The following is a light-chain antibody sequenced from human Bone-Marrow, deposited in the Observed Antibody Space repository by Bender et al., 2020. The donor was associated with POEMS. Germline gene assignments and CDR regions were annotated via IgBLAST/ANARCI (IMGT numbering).Light chain of an antibody. CDR3: AAWDNSLSGWV. CDR2: RND. Sequence: QSALTQPASVSGTPGQRVTISCSGSSSNIGSNYVYWYQHIPGTAPKLLMYRNDQRPSGVPDRFSGSKSRTSASLAISGLRSEDEADYYCAAWDNSLSGWVFGAGTKLTVL. J-gene: IGLJ3*02. CDR1: SSNIGSNY. V-gene: IGLV1-47*01.